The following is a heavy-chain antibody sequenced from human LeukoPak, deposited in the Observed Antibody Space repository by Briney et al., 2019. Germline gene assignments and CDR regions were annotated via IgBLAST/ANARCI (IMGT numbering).Heavy chain of an antibody. D-gene: IGHD3-10*01. CDR1: GGSISSYY. Sequence: SETLSLTCTVSGGSISSYYWSWIRQPPGKGLEWIGNIFYSGSTNYNPSLKSRVTISVDTSKNQFSLKLSSVTAADTAVYYCAREEVPYIFGFGGAFDIWDQGTMVTVYS. CDR3: AREEVPYIFGFGGAFDI. V-gene: IGHV4-59*01. CDR2: IFYSGST. J-gene: IGHJ3*02.